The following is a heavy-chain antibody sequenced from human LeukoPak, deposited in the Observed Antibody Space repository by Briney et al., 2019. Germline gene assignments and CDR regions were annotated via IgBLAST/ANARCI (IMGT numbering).Heavy chain of an antibody. CDR2: IFHSGST. Sequence: SETLSLTCTVSGGSISSYYWSWIRQPPGKGLEWIGYIFHSGSTNYNPSLKSRVTMSVDTSKNRFSLKLTSVTAADTAVYYCARGGISGVVRGVYNWFDPWGQGTLVTVSS. CDR3: ARGGISGVVRGVYNWFDP. CDR1: GGSISSYY. V-gene: IGHV4-59*01. D-gene: IGHD3-10*01. J-gene: IGHJ5*02.